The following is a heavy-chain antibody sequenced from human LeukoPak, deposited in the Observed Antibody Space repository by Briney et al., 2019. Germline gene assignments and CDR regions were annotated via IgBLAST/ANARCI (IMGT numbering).Heavy chain of an antibody. J-gene: IGHJ4*02. Sequence: PGGSLRLSCAASGFTFSSYAMSLVRQAPGKGLEWVSAISGSGGSTYYADSVKGRFTISRDNSKNTLYLQMNSLRAEDTAVYYCAKRRDGPFGYSPGYFDYWGQGTLVTVSS. CDR1: GFTFSSYA. D-gene: IGHD3-22*01. CDR3: AKRRDGPFGYSPGYFDY. V-gene: IGHV3-23*01. CDR2: ISGSGGST.